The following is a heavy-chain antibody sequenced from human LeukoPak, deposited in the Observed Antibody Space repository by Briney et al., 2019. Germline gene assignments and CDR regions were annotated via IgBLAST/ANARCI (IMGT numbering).Heavy chain of an antibody. CDR3: ARHVAPYSRGLTGFDY. Sequence: GESLKISCKGSGYTFATYWIGWVRQMPGKGLEWMGIIYPGDSDTRYSPSFQGQVTISADKSITTAYLQWSSLKASDTAMYYCARHVAPYSRGLTGFDYWGQGTLVTVSS. CDR2: IYPGDSDT. D-gene: IGHD6-19*01. CDR1: GYTFATYW. J-gene: IGHJ4*02. V-gene: IGHV5-51*01.